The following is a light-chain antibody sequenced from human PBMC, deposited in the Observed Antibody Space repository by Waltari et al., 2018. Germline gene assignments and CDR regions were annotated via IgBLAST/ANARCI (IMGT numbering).Light chain of an antibody. V-gene: IGLV2-14*03. Sequence: KAPKLLIFDVTKRPSGVSNRFSGSKSGNTASLTISGLQAEDEADYYCSSYKSGSILLFGGGTKVTVL. CDR2: DVT. CDR3: SSYKSGSILL. J-gene: IGLJ2*01.